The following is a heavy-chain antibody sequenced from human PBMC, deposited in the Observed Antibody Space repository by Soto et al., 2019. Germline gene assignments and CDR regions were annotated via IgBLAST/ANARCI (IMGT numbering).Heavy chain of an antibody. J-gene: IGHJ6*03. V-gene: IGHV4-59*01. CDR3: ARDVCGTTVFRGYYYKDV. D-gene: IGHD1-1*01. Sequence: QVQLQESGPGLVKPSETLSLTCTVSGASISYYYWSWIRQPPGKGLEWIGNIYYSGRSNYNPSLKRRVTIAVDASKNQFSLMLSSVTAADTAVYYCARDVCGTTVFRGYYYKDVWGKGTTVTVSS. CDR2: IYYSGRS. CDR1: GASISYYY.